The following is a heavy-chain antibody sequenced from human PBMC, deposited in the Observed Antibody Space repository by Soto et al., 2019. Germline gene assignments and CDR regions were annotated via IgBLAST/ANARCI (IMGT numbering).Heavy chain of an antibody. V-gene: IGHV3-30-3*01. CDR2: ISYDGSNK. CDR3: GRTSIVATISAPNDY. D-gene: IGHD5-12*01. Sequence: GGSLRLSCAASGFTFGSYAMHWVRQAPGKGLEWVAVISYDGSNKYYADSVKGRFTISRDNSKNTLYLQMNSLRAEDTAVYYCGRTSIVATISAPNDYWGQGTLVTVSS. J-gene: IGHJ4*01. CDR1: GFTFGSYA.